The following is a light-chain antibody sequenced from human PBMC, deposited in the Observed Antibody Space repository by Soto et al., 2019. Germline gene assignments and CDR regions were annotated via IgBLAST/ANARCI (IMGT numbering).Light chain of an antibody. J-gene: IGKJ5*01. CDR3: QQLNTLPFT. CDR1: HDISTY. Sequence: DIQLTQSPSLLSASVGARVTITCRASHDISTYLAWYKQKPGKAPKLMSYEASTLQSGVPSRFRGSGSGTEFTLTISGLMPEDFATYHCQQLNTLPFTFGQGTRLEI. V-gene: IGKV1-9*01. CDR2: EAS.